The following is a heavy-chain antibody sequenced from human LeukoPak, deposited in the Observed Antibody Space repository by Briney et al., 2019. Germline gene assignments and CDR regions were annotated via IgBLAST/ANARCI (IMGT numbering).Heavy chain of an antibody. CDR3: ARENPSGYYNRPIDY. Sequence: SETLSLTCTVSGASISSYYWSWIRQPPGKGLEWIGDIYYSGSIKYNPSLKSRITMSVDTSKNQFSLKLSSVTAADTAIHYCARENPSGYYNRPIDYWGQGTLVTVSS. V-gene: IGHV4-59*01. CDR2: IYYSGSI. D-gene: IGHD3-22*01. CDR1: GASISSYY. J-gene: IGHJ4*02.